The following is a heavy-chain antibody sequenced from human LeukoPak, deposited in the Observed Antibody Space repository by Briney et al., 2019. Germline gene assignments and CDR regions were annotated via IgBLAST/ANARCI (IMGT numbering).Heavy chain of an antibody. D-gene: IGHD5-24*01. Sequence: GGSLRLSCAASGFTFRSYRMHWVRQAPGKGLVWVSRIFIDGSRTAYADFVEGRFTISRDNAKHTLYLQMNSLRAEDTAVYFCGRGLYKDYGMDVWGQGTTVTVSS. CDR1: GFTFRSYR. CDR2: IFIDGSRT. V-gene: IGHV3-74*01. J-gene: IGHJ6*02. CDR3: GRGLYKDYGMDV.